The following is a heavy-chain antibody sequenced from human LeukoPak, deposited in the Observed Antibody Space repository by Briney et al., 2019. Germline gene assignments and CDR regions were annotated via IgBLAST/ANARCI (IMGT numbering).Heavy chain of an antibody. V-gene: IGHV3-21*01. CDR2: ISSSSSYI. J-gene: IGHJ5*02. CDR1: GFTFSSYS. D-gene: IGHD3-10*01. Sequence: PGGSLRLSCAASGFTFSSYSMNWVRQAPGKGLEWVSSISSSSSYIYYADSVKGRFTISRDNAKNTLYLQMNSLTAEDTAVYYCARELPYGSGSPSRFDPWGQGTLVTVSS. CDR3: ARELPYGSGSPSRFDP.